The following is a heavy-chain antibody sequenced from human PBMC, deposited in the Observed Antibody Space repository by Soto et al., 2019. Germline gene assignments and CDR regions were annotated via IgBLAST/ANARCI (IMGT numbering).Heavy chain of an antibody. D-gene: IGHD6-13*01. Sequence: GASVKVSCKASGYTFTSYYMHWVRQAPGQGLEWMGIINPSGGSTSYAQKLQGRVTMTTDTSTSTVYMELRSLRSEDTAVYYCARGPRGAAAGRGSDYWGQGTLVTVSS. J-gene: IGHJ4*02. CDR2: INPSGGST. V-gene: IGHV1-46*01. CDR1: GYTFTSYY. CDR3: ARGPRGAAAGRGSDY.